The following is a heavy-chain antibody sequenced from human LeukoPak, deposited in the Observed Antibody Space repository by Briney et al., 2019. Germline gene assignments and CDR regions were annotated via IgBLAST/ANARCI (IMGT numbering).Heavy chain of an antibody. V-gene: IGHV1-2*02. CDR2: INPNSGGT. CDR1: GYTFTGYY. Sequence: GASVKVSCKASGYTFTGYYMHWVRQAPGQGLEWVGWINPNSGGTNYAQKFQGRVTMTRDTSISTAYMELSRLRSDDTAVYYCAREMIAAGYYYYYMDVWGKGTTVTVSS. J-gene: IGHJ6*03. CDR3: AREMIAAGYYYYYMDV. D-gene: IGHD6-13*01.